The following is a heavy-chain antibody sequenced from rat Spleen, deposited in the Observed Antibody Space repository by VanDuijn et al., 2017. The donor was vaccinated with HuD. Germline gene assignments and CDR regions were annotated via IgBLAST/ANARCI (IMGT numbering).Heavy chain of an antibody. D-gene: IGHD4-3*01. CDR1: GYSITGNY. CDR2: ISHSGVT. J-gene: IGHJ3*01. V-gene: IGHV3-1*01. Sequence: EVQLQESGPGLVKPSQSLSLTCSVTGYSITGNYWGWIRKFPGNKMEWIGHISHSGVTNYNPSLKSRVSITRDTSKNQLFLQLNSVTTEDTATYYCASPGYNWFAFWGQGTLVTVSS. CDR3: ASPGYNWFAF.